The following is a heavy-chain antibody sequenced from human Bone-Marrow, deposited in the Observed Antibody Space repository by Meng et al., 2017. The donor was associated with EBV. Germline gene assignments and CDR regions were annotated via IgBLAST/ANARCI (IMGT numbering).Heavy chain of an antibody. J-gene: IGHJ4*02. Sequence: QVPLGQSGAEVKKPGPSVKVSCKASGYTFTSYDINWVRQATGQGLEWMGWMNPNSGNTGYAQKFQGRVTMTRNTSISTAYMELSSLRSEDTAVYYCARVLCGSCYSIDYWGQGTLVTVSS. CDR1: GYTFTSYD. D-gene: IGHD2-15*01. V-gene: IGHV1-8*01. CDR2: MNPNSGNT. CDR3: ARVLCGSCYSIDY.